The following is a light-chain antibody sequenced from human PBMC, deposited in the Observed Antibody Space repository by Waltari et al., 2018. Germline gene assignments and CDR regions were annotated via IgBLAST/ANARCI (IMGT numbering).Light chain of an antibody. CDR1: KSVLYTSNNKNC. CDR2: GAS. V-gene: IGKV4-1*01. J-gene: IGKJ1*01. CDR3: QQYYSRPQT. Sequence: DIVMTQSPDSLAVSLGERATINCKSSKSVLYTSNNKNCLALYQQKPGQPPKLLISGASTRESGVPDRFSGSGSGTDFTLTISSLQAEDVAIYYCQQYYSRPQTFGQGTKVEIK.